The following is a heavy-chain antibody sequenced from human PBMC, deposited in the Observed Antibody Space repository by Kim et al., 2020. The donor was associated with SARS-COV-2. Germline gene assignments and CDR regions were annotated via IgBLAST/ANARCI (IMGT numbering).Heavy chain of an antibody. CDR2: ISGDGGST. V-gene: IGHV3-43*02. CDR3: AKDIFSSSWYGAYYYYYGMDV. J-gene: IGHJ6*02. Sequence: GGSLRLSCAASGFTFDDYAMHWVRQAPGKGLEWVSLISGDGGSTYYADSVKGRFTISRDNSKNSLYLQMNSLRTEDTALYYCAKDIFSSSWYGAYYYYYGMDVWGQGTTVTVSS. D-gene: IGHD6-13*01. CDR1: GFTFDDYA.